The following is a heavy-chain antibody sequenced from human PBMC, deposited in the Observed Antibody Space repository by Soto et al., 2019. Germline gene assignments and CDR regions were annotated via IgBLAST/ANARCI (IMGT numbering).Heavy chain of an antibody. J-gene: IGHJ2*01. D-gene: IGHD1-1*01. Sequence: WGSLLLSCASSVFIFSVADMDWVRPAPGKGLEWISYISRSGNFLTYADSLKGRFTISRDNSKNSLYLHMNSLTAEETAVYYCARDGSNNSRWYFDLWGRGTPVTVSS. V-gene: IGHV3-48*03. CDR1: VFIFSVAD. CDR3: ARDGSNNSRWYFDL. CDR2: ISRSGNFL.